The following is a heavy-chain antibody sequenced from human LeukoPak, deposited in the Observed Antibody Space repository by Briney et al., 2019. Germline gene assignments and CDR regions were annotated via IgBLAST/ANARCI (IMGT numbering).Heavy chain of an antibody. CDR3: ARGSPPRRNYDSRGYYSYYFDY. J-gene: IGHJ4*02. CDR2: ISAYNGNP. CDR1: GYSFTNYG. Sequence: ASVKVSCKTSGYSFTNYGISWVRQAPGQGLEWMGWISAYNGNPIYAQKLQGRVTMSTDTSTSTVYMELRSLRSDDTAVYYCARGSPPRRNYDSRGYYSYYFDYWGQGTLVTVSS. V-gene: IGHV1-18*01. D-gene: IGHD3-22*01.